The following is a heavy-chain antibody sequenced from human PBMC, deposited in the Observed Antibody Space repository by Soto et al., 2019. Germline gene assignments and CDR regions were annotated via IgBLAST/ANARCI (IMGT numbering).Heavy chain of an antibody. CDR3: ARDRRDGYIFYFDY. V-gene: IGHV4-59*01. CDR1: GDSISSYY. D-gene: IGHD5-12*01. J-gene: IGHJ4*02. CDR2: IYYSGST. Sequence: PSETLSLTCTVSGDSISSYYWSWIRQPPGKGLEWIGYIYYSGSTNYNPSLKSRVTISVDTSKNQFSLKLSSVTAADTAVYYCARDRRDGYIFYFDYWGQGTLVPVSS.